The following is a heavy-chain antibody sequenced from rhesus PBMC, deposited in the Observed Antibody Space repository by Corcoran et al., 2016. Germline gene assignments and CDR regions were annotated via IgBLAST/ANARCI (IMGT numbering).Heavy chain of an antibody. Sequence: QVQLQESGPGLVKSSETLSLTCAVSGASISSYWWTWIRQPPGKGLEWIGEINGNSSSTDYTPALKSRVTISKDASQNHFSLKLNSVTAADTAVYYCASEFVYWGQGVLVTVSS. V-gene: IGHV4-80*01. J-gene: IGHJ4*01. CDR3: ASEFVY. CDR1: GASISSYW. CDR2: INGNSSST.